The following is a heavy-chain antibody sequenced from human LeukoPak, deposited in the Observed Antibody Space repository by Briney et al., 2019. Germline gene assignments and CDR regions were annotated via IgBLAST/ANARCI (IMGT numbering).Heavy chain of an antibody. CDR1: GFTFSNAW. Sequence: TGGSLRLSCAASGFTFSNAWMSWVRQAPGKGLEWVGRIKSKTDGGTTDYAAPVKGRYTISIDDSKNTLYLQMNSLKTEDTAVYYCTTDTGWYFDYWGQGTLVTVSS. V-gene: IGHV3-15*01. J-gene: IGHJ4*02. CDR3: TTDTGWYFDY. CDR2: IKSKTDGGTT. D-gene: IGHD6-19*01.